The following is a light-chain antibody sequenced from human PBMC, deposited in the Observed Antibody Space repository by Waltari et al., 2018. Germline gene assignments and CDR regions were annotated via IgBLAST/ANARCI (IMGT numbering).Light chain of an antibody. V-gene: IGKV3-15*01. Sequence: EIVMTQSPATLSVSPGESATLSCRASQTVSSNLAWYLQKPGQAPRLLIYDASTRATGIPARFSGSGSGTEFALTISNLQSEDFAVYYCQQYNDWPLTFGGGTTVEIK. CDR1: QTVSSN. CDR2: DAS. CDR3: QQYNDWPLT. J-gene: IGKJ4*01.